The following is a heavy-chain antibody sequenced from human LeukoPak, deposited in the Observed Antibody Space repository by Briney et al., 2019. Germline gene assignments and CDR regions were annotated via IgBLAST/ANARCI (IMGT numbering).Heavy chain of an antibody. D-gene: IGHD3-9*01. J-gene: IGHJ3*02. V-gene: IGHV4-59*01. CDR1: GGSINSYY. CDR2: ISYSGST. Sequence: SETLSLTCTVSGGSINSYYWSWIRQPPGKGLEWIGYISYSGSTNYNPSLKSRVTISLDTSQNQVSLNLSSVTAADTAVYYCARGRTLYYDILTGLNLEAFDTWGQGTMVTVSS. CDR3: ARGRTLYYDILTGLNLEAFDT.